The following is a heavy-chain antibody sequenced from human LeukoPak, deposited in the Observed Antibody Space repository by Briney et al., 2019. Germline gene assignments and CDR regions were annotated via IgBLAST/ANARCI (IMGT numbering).Heavy chain of an antibody. CDR2: INPNSGGT. J-gene: IGHJ5*02. CDR3: ARGGPMVRNNWFDP. CDR1: GYTFTGYY. V-gene: IGHV1-2*02. D-gene: IGHD3-10*01. Sequence: ASVKVSCKASGYTFTGYYMHWVRQAPGQGLEWMGWINPNSGGTNYAQKFQGRVTITADKSTSTAYMELSSLRSEDTAVYYCARGGPMVRNNWFDPWGQGTLVTVSS.